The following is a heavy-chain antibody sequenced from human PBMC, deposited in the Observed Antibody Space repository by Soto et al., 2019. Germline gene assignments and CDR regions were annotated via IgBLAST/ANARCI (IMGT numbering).Heavy chain of an antibody. CDR3: ATDLNWSGT. V-gene: IGHV3-7*01. CDR2: IKPDGSDK. CDR1: GFTFSSYW. J-gene: IGHJ3*01. D-gene: IGHD3-3*01. Sequence: RGVLRLSCAASGFTFSSYWMTWVRQAPGKGLEFLATIKPDGSDKYYVDSVRGRFTISRDNAKNSLSLQMNSLRAEDTALYYCATDLNWSGTWGQGTMVTVSS.